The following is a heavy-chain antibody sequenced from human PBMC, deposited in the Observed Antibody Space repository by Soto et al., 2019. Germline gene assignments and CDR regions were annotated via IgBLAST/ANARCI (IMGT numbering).Heavy chain of an antibody. V-gene: IGHV3-23*01. CDR3: AIRNSAFEFDWLSTGYFDY. Sequence: TGGSLRLSCAASGFTFSSYAMSWVRQAPGKGLEWVSAISGSGGSTYYADSVKGRFTISRDNSKNTLYLQMNSLRAEDTAVYYCAIRNSAFEFDWLSTGYFDYWGQGTLVTVSS. CDR2: ISGSGGST. D-gene: IGHD3-9*01. J-gene: IGHJ4*02. CDR1: GFTFSSYA.